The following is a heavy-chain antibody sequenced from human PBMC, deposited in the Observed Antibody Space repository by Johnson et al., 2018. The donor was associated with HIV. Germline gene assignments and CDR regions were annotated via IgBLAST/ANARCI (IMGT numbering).Heavy chain of an antibody. Sequence: VQLVESGGGVVQPGGSLKLSCAASGFTFSGSAMHWVRQAAGKGLEWVGRIRTKPNSYATTYTASVNGRFTISRDNSKNTLYLQMNSLRAGDTAVYYCARGYYYDSSGYPDAFDIWGQGTMVTVSS. CDR3: ARGYYYDSSGYPDAFDI. J-gene: IGHJ3*02. D-gene: IGHD3-22*01. V-gene: IGHV3-73*01. CDR1: GFTFSGSA. CDR2: IRTKPNSYAT.